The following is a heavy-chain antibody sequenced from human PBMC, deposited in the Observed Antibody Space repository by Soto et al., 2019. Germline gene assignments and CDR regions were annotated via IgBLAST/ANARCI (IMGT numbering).Heavy chain of an antibody. V-gene: IGHV1-69*06. D-gene: IGHD3-10*01. CDR3: ASLSGITMVRGVRGWFDP. CDR1: GGTFSSYV. J-gene: IGHJ5*02. CDR2: IIPIFGTA. Sequence: QVQLVQSGAEVKKPGSSVKVSCKASGGTFSSYVISWVRQAPGQGLEWMGGIIPIFGTANYAQKFQGRVTITADKSTRTDYMELSSLRSEDTAVYYCASLSGITMVRGVRGWFDPWGQGTLVTVSS.